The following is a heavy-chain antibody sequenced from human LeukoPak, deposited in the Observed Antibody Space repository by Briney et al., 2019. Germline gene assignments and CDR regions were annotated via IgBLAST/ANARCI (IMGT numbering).Heavy chain of an antibody. CDR3: ARDIAAAGSLYYYYYYYMDV. CDR1: GFTFSSYA. CDR2: ISGSGGST. J-gene: IGHJ6*03. V-gene: IGHV3-23*01. Sequence: PGGSLRLSCAASGFTFSSYAMSWVRQAPGKGLEWVSAISGSGGSTYYADSVKGRFTISRDNSKNTLYLQMNSLRAEDTAVYYCARDIAAAGSLYYYYYYYMDVWGKGTTVTVSS. D-gene: IGHD6-13*01.